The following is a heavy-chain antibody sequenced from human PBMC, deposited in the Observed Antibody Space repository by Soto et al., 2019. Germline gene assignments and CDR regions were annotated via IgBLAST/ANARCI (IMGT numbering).Heavy chain of an antibody. Sequence: QVKLVQSGAEVKKPGASVKVSCKASGYTFTSYGISWVRQAPGQGLEWMGWISAYNGNTNYAQKLQGRVTMTTDTPTSKAYRELRSLRSEDTAVYYCARVGGNLSFADYWGQGTLVTVSS. D-gene: IGHD4-4*01. V-gene: IGHV1-18*04. CDR2: ISAYNGNT. CDR3: ARVGGNLSFADY. J-gene: IGHJ4*02. CDR1: GYTFTSYG.